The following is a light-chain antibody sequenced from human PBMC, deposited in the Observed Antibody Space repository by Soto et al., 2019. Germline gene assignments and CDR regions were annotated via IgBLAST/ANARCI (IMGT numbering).Light chain of an antibody. V-gene: IGLV4-60*03. Sequence: QLVLTQSSSASASLGSSVKLTCTLSSGHSSYIIAWHQQQPGKAPRYLMKLEGSGSYNKGSGVPDRFSGSSSGADRYLTISNLQSEDEADYYCAAWDDNLNGRVFGGGTKLTVL. CDR2: LEGSGSY. J-gene: IGLJ3*02. CDR1: SGHSSYI. CDR3: AAWDDNLNGRV.